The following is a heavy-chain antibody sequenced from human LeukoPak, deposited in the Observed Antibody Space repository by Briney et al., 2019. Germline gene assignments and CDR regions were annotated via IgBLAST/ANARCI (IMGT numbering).Heavy chain of an antibody. V-gene: IGHV3-21*01. CDR2: ISFSSDYI. CDR3: TRWPLDTSWYYFDY. CDR1: GFTFSTSG. J-gene: IGHJ4*02. D-gene: IGHD2-2*01. Sequence: GGSLRLSCAASGFTFSTSGMNWVRQAPGKGLEWVSSISFSSDYIYYADSVKGRFTISRDDAKNSLYLQMNSLRVEDTAVYYCTRWPLDTSWYYFDYWGQGTLVTVSS.